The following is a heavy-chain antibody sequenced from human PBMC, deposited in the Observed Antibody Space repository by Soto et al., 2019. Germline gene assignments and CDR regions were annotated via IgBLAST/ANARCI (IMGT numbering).Heavy chain of an antibody. CDR2: INPSGGST. V-gene: IGHV1-46*01. D-gene: IGHD3-10*01. CDR1: GYSLTSYY. Sequence: ASVKVSCKASGYSLTSYYMHWVRQAPGQGLEWMGIINPSGGSTSYAQKKQGRVTMTRDTSTSTDYMELSSLISEDTSVYYCARDRARITIVRVSASPSYYYYYGMDVWG. CDR3: ARDRARITIVRVSASPSYYYYYGMDV. J-gene: IGHJ6*02.